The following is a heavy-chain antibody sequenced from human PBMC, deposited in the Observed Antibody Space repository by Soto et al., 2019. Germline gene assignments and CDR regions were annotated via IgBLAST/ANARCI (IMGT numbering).Heavy chain of an antibody. V-gene: IGHV4-59*01. D-gene: IGHD5-12*01. Sequence: SETLSLTCTVSGGSIISYYWSWIRQPPGKGLEWIGYIYYSGSTNYNPSLKSRVTISVDTSRNQFSLKLSSVTAADTAVYYCARVIRGYSGYPSIFSIDYWGQGTLVSVSS. CDR1: GGSIISYY. CDR3: ARVIRGYSGYPSIFSIDY. CDR2: IYYSGST. J-gene: IGHJ4*02.